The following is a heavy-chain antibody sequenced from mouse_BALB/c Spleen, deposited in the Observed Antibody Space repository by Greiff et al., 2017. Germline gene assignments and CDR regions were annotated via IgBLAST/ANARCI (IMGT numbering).Heavy chain of an antibody. J-gene: IGHJ3*01. D-gene: IGHD2-4*01. CDR1: GFTFSSYA. V-gene: IGHV5-9-3*01. CDR3: ARHRGYDYDSSWFAY. CDR2: ISSGGSYT. Sequence: EVQVVESGGGLVKPGGSLKLSCAASGFTFSSYAMSWVRQTPEKRLEWVATISSGGSYTYYPDSVKGRFTISRDNAKNTLYLQMSSLRSEDTAMYYCARHRGYDYDSSWFAYWGQGTLVTVSA.